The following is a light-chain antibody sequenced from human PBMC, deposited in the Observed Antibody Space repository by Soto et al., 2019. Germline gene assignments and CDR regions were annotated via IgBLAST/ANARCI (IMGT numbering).Light chain of an antibody. CDR2: SAS. V-gene: IGKV1D-12*01. CDR3: QQAHSFPLT. Sequence: DIQMTQSPSSVSASGGDRVTITCRASQGISSGLAWYQQKPAKAPKLLIYSASTLQSGVPSWFSGSGSGTDFTLTISSLQPEAFATYYCQQAHSFPLTFGGGTKVEIK. CDR1: QGISSG. J-gene: IGKJ4*01.